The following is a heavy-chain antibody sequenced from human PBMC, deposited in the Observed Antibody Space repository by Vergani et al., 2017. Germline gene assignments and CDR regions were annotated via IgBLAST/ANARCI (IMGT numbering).Heavy chain of an antibody. D-gene: IGHD2-2*01. CDR2: IYYSGST. CDR1: GGSISSGGYY. Sequence: QVQLQESGPGLVKPSQTLSLTCTVSGGSISSGGYYWSWIRQHPGKGLEWIGYIYYSGSTYYNPSLKSRVTISVDTSKNQFSLKLSSVTAADTAVYYCARGGDVVVPAAPFDYWGQGTLVTVSS. J-gene: IGHJ4*02. CDR3: ARGGDVVVPAAPFDY. V-gene: IGHV4-31*03.